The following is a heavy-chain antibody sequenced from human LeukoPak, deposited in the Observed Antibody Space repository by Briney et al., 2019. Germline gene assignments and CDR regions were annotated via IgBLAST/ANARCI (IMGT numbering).Heavy chain of an antibody. J-gene: IGHJ4*02. V-gene: IGHV3-30*18. D-gene: IGHD3-22*01. Sequence: PGGSLRLSCAASGFTFSSYGMHWVRQAPGKGLEWVAMTSFDGSYKTYADSVKGRFTISRDNSKNRLYLQMNSLRAEDTAVYYCAKEFSGYLASFEYWGQGTLVTVSS. CDR3: AKEFSGYLASFEY. CDR1: GFTFSSYG. CDR2: TSFDGSYK.